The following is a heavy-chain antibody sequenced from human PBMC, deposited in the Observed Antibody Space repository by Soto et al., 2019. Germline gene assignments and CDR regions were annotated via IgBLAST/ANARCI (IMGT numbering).Heavy chain of an antibody. CDR1: GFTLSTYA. J-gene: IGHJ6*03. V-gene: IGHV3-23*01. CDR3: AKDLGSFRGAGGGMDV. Sequence: EVQVLESGGGLVQPGGSLRLSCAASGFTLSTYAMSWVRQTPGKGLEWVSLFSGSGDSTNYADSVKGRFTISRDNSKNTLYLQMNSLRAEDTAVYYCAKDLGSFRGAGGGMDVWGKGTTVTVSS. D-gene: IGHD3-16*01. CDR2: FSGSGDST.